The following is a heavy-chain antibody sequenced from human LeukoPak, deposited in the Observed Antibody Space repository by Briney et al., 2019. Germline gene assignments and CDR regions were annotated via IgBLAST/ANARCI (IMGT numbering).Heavy chain of an antibody. J-gene: IGHJ3*01. CDR3: AKGYDHYDDGGYYSRPDAFDL. Sequence: GGSLRLSCAASGFTFSSYAMRWVRQVPGKGLEWVSAISGSGGGTFYTDSVKGRFTISRDNSKNTLLLQMNSLRAADTAIYYCAKGYDHYDDGGYYSRPDAFDLWGQGTMVTVSS. D-gene: IGHD3-22*01. CDR1: GFTFSSYA. CDR2: ISGSGGGT. V-gene: IGHV3-23*01.